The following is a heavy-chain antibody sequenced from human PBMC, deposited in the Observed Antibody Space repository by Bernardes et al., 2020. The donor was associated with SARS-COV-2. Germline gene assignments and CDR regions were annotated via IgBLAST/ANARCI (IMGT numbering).Heavy chain of an antibody. J-gene: IGHJ4*02. CDR1: GFTFDDYG. D-gene: IGHD2-2*01. V-gene: IGHV3-20*04. CDR2: INWNGRST. CDR3: ARDRTIGMPRGISLDS. Sequence: GSLRLSCVASGFTFDDYGMYWVRQAPGKGLEWVSLINWNGRSTGYVDSVKGRFTISRDNTNSILFLQLNNLRVEDTAVYYCARDRTIGMPRGISLDSWGQGILVTVSS.